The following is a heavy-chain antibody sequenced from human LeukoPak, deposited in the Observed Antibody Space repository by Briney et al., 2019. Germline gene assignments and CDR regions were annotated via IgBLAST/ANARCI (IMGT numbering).Heavy chain of an antibody. CDR2: ISSSGSTI. V-gene: IGHV3-48*03. CDR3: ARSSYSSSWYV. D-gene: IGHD6-13*01. J-gene: IGHJ4*02. CDR1: GVTFSSYE. Sequence: GGSLRLSCAASGVTFSSYEMNWVRQAPGKGLEWVSYISSSGSTIYYADSVKGRFTISRDNSKNTLYLQMNSLRAEDTAVYYCARSSYSSSWYVWGQGTLVTVSS.